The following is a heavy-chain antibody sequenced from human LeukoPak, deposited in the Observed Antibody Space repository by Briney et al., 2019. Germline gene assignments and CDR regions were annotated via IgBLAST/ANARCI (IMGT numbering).Heavy chain of an antibody. J-gene: IGHJ4*02. D-gene: IGHD2-2*01. V-gene: IGHV3-30*02. CDR1: GFTFSSYG. CDR2: IRYDGSNK. CDR3: AKVLVPAAMGNSLDY. Sequence: PGGSLRLSCAASGFTFSSYGMHWVRQAPGKGLEWVAFIRYDGSNKYYADSVKGRFTISRDNSKNTLYLQMNSLRAEDTAVYYCAKVLVPAAMGNSLDYWGQGTLVTVSS.